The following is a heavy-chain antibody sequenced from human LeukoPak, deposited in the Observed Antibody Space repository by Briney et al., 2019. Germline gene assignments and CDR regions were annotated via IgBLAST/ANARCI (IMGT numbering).Heavy chain of an antibody. Sequence: SETLSLTCAVSGGSISSGNWWSWVRQPPGKGLEWIGEIYHSGSTNYNPSLKSRVTISVDKSKNQFSLKLSSVTAAATAVYYCARKISAAGSRWFDPWGQGTLVTVSS. CDR3: ARKISAAGSRWFDP. CDR2: IYHSGST. J-gene: IGHJ5*02. V-gene: IGHV4-4*02. D-gene: IGHD6-13*01. CDR1: GGSISSGNW.